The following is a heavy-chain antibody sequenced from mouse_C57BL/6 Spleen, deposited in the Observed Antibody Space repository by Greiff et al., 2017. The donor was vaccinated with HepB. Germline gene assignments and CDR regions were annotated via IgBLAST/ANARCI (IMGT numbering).Heavy chain of an antibody. CDR2: IDPSDSYT. J-gene: IGHJ3*01. Sequence: QVQLQQPGAELVKPGASVKLSCKASGYTFTSYWMQWVKQRPGQGLEWIGEIDPSDSYTNYNQKFKGKATLTVDTSSSTAYMQLSSLTSEDSAVYYCARSYNYDSPWFAYWGQGTLVTVSA. CDR3: ARSYNYDSPWFAY. V-gene: IGHV1-50*01. D-gene: IGHD2-12*01. CDR1: GYTFTSYW.